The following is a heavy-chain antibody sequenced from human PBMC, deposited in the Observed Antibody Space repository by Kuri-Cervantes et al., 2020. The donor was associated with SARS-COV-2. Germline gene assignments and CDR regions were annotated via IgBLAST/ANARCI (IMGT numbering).Heavy chain of an antibody. V-gene: IGHV3-49*04. CDR2: IRSKAYGGTT. Sequence: GESLKISCVASGFTFSDAWMSWVRQAPGKGLEWVGFIRSKAYGGTTEYAASVKGRFTISRDDSKSIAYLQMNSLKTEDTAVYYCTRDSIFGVVVDYWGQGTLVTVSS. CDR1: GFTFSDAW. D-gene: IGHD3-3*01. J-gene: IGHJ4*02. CDR3: TRDSIFGVVVDY.